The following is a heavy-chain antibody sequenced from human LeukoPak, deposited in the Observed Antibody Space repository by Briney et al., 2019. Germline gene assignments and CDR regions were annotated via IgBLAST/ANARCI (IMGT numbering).Heavy chain of an antibody. CDR1: GYTFTGYH. J-gene: IGHJ5*02. CDR2: INPNSGGT. Sequence: ASVKVSCKASGYTFTGYHMHWVRQAPGQGLEWMGRINPNSGGTNYAQKFQGRVTMTRDTSISTAYMELSRLRSDDTAVYYCARADPGLWFGDPVDPWGQGTLVTVSS. D-gene: IGHD3-10*01. CDR3: ARADPGLWFGDPVDP. V-gene: IGHV1-2*06.